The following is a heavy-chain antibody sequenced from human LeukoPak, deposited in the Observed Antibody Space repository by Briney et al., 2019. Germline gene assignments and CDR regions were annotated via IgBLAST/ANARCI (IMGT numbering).Heavy chain of an antibody. CDR3: ARETSNYFDS. CDR1: GFRFQDYA. J-gene: IGHJ4*02. D-gene: IGHD1-14*01. CDR2: VSGSGGST. Sequence: AGGSLRLSCAASGFRFQDYAMTWVRQAPGKGLEWVSTVSGSGGSTYHADSVKGRFTISRDNAKNSLYLQLNSLRDEDTAVYFCARETSNYFDSWGQGTLVTVSS. V-gene: IGHV3-23*01.